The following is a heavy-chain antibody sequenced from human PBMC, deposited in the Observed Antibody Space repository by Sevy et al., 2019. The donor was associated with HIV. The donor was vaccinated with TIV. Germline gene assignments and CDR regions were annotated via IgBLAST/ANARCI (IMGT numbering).Heavy chain of an antibody. CDR2: ISSSSSYI. CDR3: ASQYSSTSFTEN. J-gene: IGHJ4*02. D-gene: IGHD2-2*01. CDR1: GFTFSSYS. V-gene: IGHV3-21*01. Sequence: GGSLRLSCAASGFTFSSYSMNWVRQAPGKGLEWVSSISSSSSYIYYADSVKGRFTISRDNAKNSLYLQMNSLRAEDTAVYYRASQYSSTSFTENWGQGTLVTVSS.